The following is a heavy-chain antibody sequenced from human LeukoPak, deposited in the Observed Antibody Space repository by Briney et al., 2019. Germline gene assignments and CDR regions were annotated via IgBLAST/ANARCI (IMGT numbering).Heavy chain of an antibody. CDR3: ARDEQLGGVQNFDY. D-gene: IGHD6-6*01. Sequence: GGSLRLSCAASGFTFSSYSMNWVRQAPGKGLEWVSSISSSSSYIYYADSVKGRLTISRDNAKNSLYLQMNSLRAEDTAVYYCARDEQLGGVQNFDYWGQGTLVTVSS. CDR1: GFTFSSYS. V-gene: IGHV3-21*01. J-gene: IGHJ4*02. CDR2: ISSSSSYI.